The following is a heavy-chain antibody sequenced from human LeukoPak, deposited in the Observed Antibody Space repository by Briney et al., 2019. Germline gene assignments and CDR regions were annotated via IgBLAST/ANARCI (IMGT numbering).Heavy chain of an antibody. D-gene: IGHD6-13*01. CDR2: ISSNGGST. CDR1: GFTFSSYA. CDR3: ARFSRIAAAVY. Sequence: GGSLRLSCAASGFTFSSYAMHWVRQAPGKGLEYVSAISSNGGSTYYANSVKGRFTISRDNSKNTLYLQMGSLRAEDMAVYYCARFSRIAAAVYWGQGTLVTVSS. J-gene: IGHJ4*02. V-gene: IGHV3-64*01.